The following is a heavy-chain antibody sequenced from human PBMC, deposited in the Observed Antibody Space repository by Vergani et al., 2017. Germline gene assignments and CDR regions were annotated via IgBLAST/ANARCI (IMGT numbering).Heavy chain of an antibody. J-gene: IGHJ4*02. CDR2: IDWDDDK. CDR1: GFSLSTSGMR. Sequence: QVTLKESGPALVKPTQTLTLTCTFSGFSLSTSGMRVSWIRQPPGKALEWLARIDWDDDKFYSTSLKTRLTISKDTSKNQVVLTMTNMDPVDIATYYCARSSNWGSTGFDYWGQGTLVTVSS. CDR3: ARSSNWGSTGFDY. V-gene: IGHV2-70*04. D-gene: IGHD7-27*01.